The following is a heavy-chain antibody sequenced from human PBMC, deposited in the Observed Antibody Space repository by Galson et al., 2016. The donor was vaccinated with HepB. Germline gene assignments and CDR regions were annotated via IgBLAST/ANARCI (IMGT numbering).Heavy chain of an antibody. CDR1: GFTFDAYA. Sequence: SLRLSCAASGFTFDAYAMHWVRQVPGKGLEWVAVISYDGSNKDYTESVKGRFTISRDNSKNTLFLQIDSLRVEDTAVYYCAKDRGGRHLWGLHGMDVWGQGTTVIVSS. D-gene: IGHD3-16*01. CDR2: ISYDGSNK. J-gene: IGHJ6*02. V-gene: IGHV3-30*18. CDR3: AKDRGGRHLWGLHGMDV.